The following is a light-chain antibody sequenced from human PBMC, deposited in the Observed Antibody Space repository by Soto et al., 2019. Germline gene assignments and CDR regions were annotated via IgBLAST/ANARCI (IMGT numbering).Light chain of an antibody. J-gene: IGKJ1*01. V-gene: IGKV1-39*01. CDR3: QQSYFTPTWT. Sequence: DIQMTQSPSSLSASVGDRVAITCRASQSISSYLNWYQQKPGKAPKLLIYAASSLQSGVPSRFSGSGSGTDFTLTISSLQPEDFATYYCQQSYFTPTWTFGQGTKVDIK. CDR1: QSISSY. CDR2: AAS.